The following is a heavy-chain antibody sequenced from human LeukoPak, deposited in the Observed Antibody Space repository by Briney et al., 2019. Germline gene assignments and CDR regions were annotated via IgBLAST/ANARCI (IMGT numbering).Heavy chain of an antibody. CDR1: GGSISSYY. D-gene: IGHD3-3*01. V-gene: IGHV4-4*07. CDR3: ARRGLRFLEWFPDAFDI. Sequence: PSETLSLTCTVSGGSISSYYWSWIRQPAGKGLEWIGRLYTSGSTNYNPSLKSRVTMSVDTSKNQFSLKLSSVTAADTAVYYCARRGLRFLEWFPDAFDIWGQGTMVTVSS. CDR2: LYTSGST. J-gene: IGHJ3*02.